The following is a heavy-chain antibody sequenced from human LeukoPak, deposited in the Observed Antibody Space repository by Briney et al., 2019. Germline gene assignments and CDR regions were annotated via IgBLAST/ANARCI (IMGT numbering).Heavy chain of an antibody. J-gene: IGHJ4*02. CDR2: ISYDGSNK. CDR1: GFTFSSYA. Sequence: PGRSLRLSCAASGFTFSSYAMHWVRQAPGKGLEWVAVISYDGSNKYYADSVKGRFTISRDNSKNTLYLQMNSLRAEDTAVYYCARAQMLGDAFDYWGQGTLVTVSS. V-gene: IGHV3-30-3*01. CDR3: ARAQMLGDAFDY. D-gene: IGHD3-16*01.